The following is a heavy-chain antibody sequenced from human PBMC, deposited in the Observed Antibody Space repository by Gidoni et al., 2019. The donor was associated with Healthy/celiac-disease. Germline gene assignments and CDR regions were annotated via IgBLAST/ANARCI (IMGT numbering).Heavy chain of an antibody. CDR2: IRSKAYGGTT. J-gene: IGHJ4*02. Sequence: EVQLVESGGGLVQPGRSLRLSCTASGFTFGDYAMGWVRQAPGKGLEWVGFIRSKAYGGTTEYAASVKGRFTISRDDSKSIAYLQMNSLKTEDTAVYYCTRDPSGIVGATTDYWGQGTLVTVSS. D-gene: IGHD1-26*01. V-gene: IGHV3-49*04. CDR3: TRDPSGIVGATTDY. CDR1: GFTFGDYA.